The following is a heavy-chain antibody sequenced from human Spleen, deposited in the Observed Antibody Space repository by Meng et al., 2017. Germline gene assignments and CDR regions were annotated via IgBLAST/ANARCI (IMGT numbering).Heavy chain of an antibody. J-gene: IGHJ4*02. V-gene: IGHV1-2*06. CDR2: IDPKSDNT. Sequence: QVERIRPGPEVKKPGASVKIACKASGFTFAAYWIQGVRQAPGQGLEWMGRIDPKSDNTHYAQKFQGRVTMTRDTSISTAYMELSGLRSDDTAVYYCARDEDISAAGYLLGDFWGQGTLVTVSS. D-gene: IGHD6-13*01. CDR1: GFTFAAYW. CDR3: ARDEDISAAGYLLGDF.